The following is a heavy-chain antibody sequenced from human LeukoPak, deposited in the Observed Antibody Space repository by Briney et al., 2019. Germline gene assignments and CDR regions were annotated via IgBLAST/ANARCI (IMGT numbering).Heavy chain of an antibody. CDR2: INPNSGGT. D-gene: IGHD6-13*01. CDR1: GYTFTGYY. J-gene: IGHJ5*02. Sequence: GASVKVSCKASGYTFTGYYMHWVRQAPRQGLEWMGWINPNSGGTNYAQKFQGRVTMTRDTSISTAYMELSRLRSDDTAVYYCARGISSSWTNWFDPWGQGTLVTVSS. CDR3: ARGISSSWTNWFDP. V-gene: IGHV1-2*02.